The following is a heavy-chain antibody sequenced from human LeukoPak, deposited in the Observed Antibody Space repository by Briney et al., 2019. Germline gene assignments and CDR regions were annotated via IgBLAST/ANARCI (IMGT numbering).Heavy chain of an antibody. CDR1: GVSFSGYA. V-gene: IGHV3-48*04. CDR3: ARGWDVDTASGFDP. J-gene: IGHJ5*02. CDR2: ISSSGSTI. Sequence: GGSLRLSCAVSGVSFSGYAMHWVRQAPGKGLEWVSYISSSGSTIYYADSVKGRFTISRDNAKNSLYLQMNSLRAEDTAVYYCARGWDVDTASGFDPWGQGTLVTVSS. D-gene: IGHD5-18*01.